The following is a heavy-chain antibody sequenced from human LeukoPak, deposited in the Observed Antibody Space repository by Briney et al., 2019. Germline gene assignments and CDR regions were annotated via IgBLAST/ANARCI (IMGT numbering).Heavy chain of an antibody. V-gene: IGHV4-59*01. J-gene: IGHJ4*02. CDR1: GGSFSGYY. CDR2: IYYSGST. Sequence: PSETLSLTCAVYGGSFSGYYWSWIRQPPGKGLEWIGYIYYSGSTNYNPSLKSRVTISVDTSKNQFSLKLSSVTAADTAVYYCARDRDSSSWNFDYWGQGTLVTVSS. D-gene: IGHD6-13*01. CDR3: ARDRDSSSWNFDY.